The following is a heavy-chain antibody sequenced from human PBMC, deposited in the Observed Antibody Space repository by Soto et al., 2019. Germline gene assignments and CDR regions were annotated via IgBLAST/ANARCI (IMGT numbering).Heavy chain of an antibody. CDR2: ISSSSSYI. J-gene: IGHJ6*02. D-gene: IGHD3-3*01. CDR1: GFTFSSYS. Sequence: GGSLRLSCAASGFTFSSYSMNWVRQAPGKGLEWVSSISSSSSYIYYADSVKGRFTISRDNAKNSLYLQMNSLRAEDTAVYYCARVGTYYDFWSGYYTGNVYGMDVWGQGTTVTVSS. V-gene: IGHV3-21*01. CDR3: ARVGTYYDFWSGYYTGNVYGMDV.